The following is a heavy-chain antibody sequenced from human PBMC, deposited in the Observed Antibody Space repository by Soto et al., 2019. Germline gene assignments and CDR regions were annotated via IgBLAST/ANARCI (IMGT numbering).Heavy chain of an antibody. J-gene: IGHJ4*02. D-gene: IGHD6-13*01. CDR2: IIPIFGTT. V-gene: IGHV1-69*01. CDR1: GGTFSSYA. CDR3: ARSITWGIFDY. Sequence: QVQLVQSGAEVKKPGSSVKVSCKASGGTFSSYAITWVRHAPGQELEWMGGIIPIFGTTNYAQKFQGRDTITADESTSTAYMELSSLRSEDTAVYYCARSITWGIFDYWGQGTLVTVSS.